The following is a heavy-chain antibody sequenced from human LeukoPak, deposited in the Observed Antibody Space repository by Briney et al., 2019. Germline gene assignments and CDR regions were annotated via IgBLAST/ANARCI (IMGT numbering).Heavy chain of an antibody. CDR1: GGTLNSYT. Sequence: GASVKVSCKASGGTLNSYTINWVRQAPGGGLEWMGTIIPAFGIPNYAQRFKDRVTITADKSTSTAYMELSSLRSEDTAVYYCAREFWGTMVRGAAMDVWGQGTTVTVSS. D-gene: IGHD3-10*01. CDR2: IIPAFGIP. V-gene: IGHV1-69*02. J-gene: IGHJ6*02. CDR3: AREFWGTMVRGAAMDV.